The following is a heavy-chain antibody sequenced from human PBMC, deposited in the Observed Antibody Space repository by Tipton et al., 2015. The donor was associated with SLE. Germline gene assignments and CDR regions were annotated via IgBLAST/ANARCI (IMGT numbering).Heavy chain of an antibody. CDR2: ISHSGST. CDR1: GGSFSVYS. V-gene: IGHV4-34*01. J-gene: IGHJ4*02. D-gene: IGHD3-16*02. Sequence: TLSLTCAVYGGSFSVYSWSWIRQPPGQGLEWIGEISHSGSTNYNPSLKSRVTISVDASKNQFSLKLSSVTAADTAVYYCARDRLGGVIVTTFDYWGQGTLVTVSS. CDR3: ARDRLGGVIVTTFDY.